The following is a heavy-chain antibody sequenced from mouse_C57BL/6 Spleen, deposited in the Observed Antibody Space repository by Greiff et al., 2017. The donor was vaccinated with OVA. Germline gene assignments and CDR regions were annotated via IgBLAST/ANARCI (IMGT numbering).Heavy chain of an antibody. CDR3: TTSAITTVVARNY. CDR2: IDPENGDT. CDR1: GFNIKDDY. J-gene: IGHJ4*01. D-gene: IGHD1-1*01. Sequence: EVKLVESGAELVRPGASVKLSCTASGFNIKDDYMHWVKQRPEQGLEWIGWIDPENGDTEYASKFQGKATITADTSSNTAYLQLSSLTSEDTAVYYCTTSAITTVVARNYWGQGTSVTVSS. V-gene: IGHV14-4*01.